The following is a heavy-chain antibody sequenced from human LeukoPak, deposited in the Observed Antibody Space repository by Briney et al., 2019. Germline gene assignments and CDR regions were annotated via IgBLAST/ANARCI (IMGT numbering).Heavy chain of an antibody. CDR1: GYTFTGYY. CDR3: ARGVYYDSSGYYIKPYFDY. V-gene: IGHV1-2*02. Sequence: ASVKVSCRASGYTFTGYYMHWVRQAPGQGLEWMGWINLNSGGTNYAQKFQGRVTMTRDTPISTAYLELSRLRSDDTAVYYCARGVYYDSSGYYIKPYFDYWGQGTLVTVSS. J-gene: IGHJ4*02. D-gene: IGHD3-22*01. CDR2: INLNSGGT.